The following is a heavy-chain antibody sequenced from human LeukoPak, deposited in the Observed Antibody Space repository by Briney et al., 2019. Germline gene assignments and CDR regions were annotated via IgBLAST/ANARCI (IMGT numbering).Heavy chain of an antibody. D-gene: IGHD5-18*01. J-gene: IGHJ5*02. V-gene: IGHV4-39*01. CDR3: VAGTAMVMDWFDP. CDR2: IYYSGST. Sequence: SETLSLTCTVSGGSISSSSYYWGWIRPPPGKGLEWIGSIYYSGSTYYNPSLKSRVTISVDTAKNQFSLKLSSVTAADTAVYYCVAGTAMVMDWFDPWGQGTLVTVSS. CDR1: GGSISSSSYY.